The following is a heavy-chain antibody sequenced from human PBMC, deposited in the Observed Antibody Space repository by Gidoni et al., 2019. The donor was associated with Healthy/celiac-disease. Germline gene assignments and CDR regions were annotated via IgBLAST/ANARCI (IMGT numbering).Heavy chain of an antibody. CDR3: ARAAWGDSSGYTWYFDL. CDR2: INWNGGST. V-gene: IGHV3-20*04. Sequence: EVQLVESGGGVVRPGGSLRLSCAASGFTFDDYGMSWVRQAPGKGLEWVAGINWNGGSTGYADSVKGRFTISRDNAKNSLYLQMNSLRAEDTALYYCARAAWGDSSGYTWYFDLWGRGTLVTVSS. D-gene: IGHD3-22*01. CDR1: GFTFDDYG. J-gene: IGHJ2*01.